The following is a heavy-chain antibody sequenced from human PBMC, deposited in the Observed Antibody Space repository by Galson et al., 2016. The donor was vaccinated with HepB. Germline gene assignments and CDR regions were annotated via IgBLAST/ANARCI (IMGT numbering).Heavy chain of an antibody. V-gene: IGHV3-7*01. CDR1: GLTFRSDW. Sequence: SLRLPCAATGLTFRSDWMSWVRQAPGKGLEWVATIKQDGSKKYYEDSVKGRFTISRDNAKNSLSLQMNSLRAEDTALYYCARRVGRAWFDPWGQGTLVTVSS. J-gene: IGHJ5*02. CDR3: ARRVGRAWFDP. CDR2: IKQDGSKK. D-gene: IGHD2-2*01.